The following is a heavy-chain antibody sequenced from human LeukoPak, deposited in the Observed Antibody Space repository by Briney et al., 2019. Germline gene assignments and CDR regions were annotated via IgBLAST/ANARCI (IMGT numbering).Heavy chain of an antibody. CDR1: GYTLTELS. D-gene: IGHD3-22*01. J-gene: IGHJ4*02. CDR3: ATVTPKDYYDSSGYYPLRY. Sequence: ASVKVSCKVSGYTLTELSMHWVRQAPGKGLEWMGGFDPEDGETIYAQKFQGRVTMTEDTSTDTAHMELSSLRSEDTAVYYCATVTPKDYYDSSGYYPLRYWGQGTLVTVSS. V-gene: IGHV1-24*01. CDR2: FDPEDGET.